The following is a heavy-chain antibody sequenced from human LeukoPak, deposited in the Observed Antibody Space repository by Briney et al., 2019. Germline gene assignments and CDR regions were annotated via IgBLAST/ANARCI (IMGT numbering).Heavy chain of an antibody. CDR3: ARDRGDGYNSNYFDY. D-gene: IGHD5-24*01. CDR2: IYYSGST. Sequence: SETLSLTCTVSGGSISSGGYYWRWLRQHPGKGLEWIGYIYYSGSTYYNPSLKSRVTISVDTSKNQFSLKLSSVTAADTAVYYCARDRGDGYNSNYFDYWGQGTLVTVSS. V-gene: IGHV4-31*03. CDR1: GGSISSGGYY. J-gene: IGHJ4*02.